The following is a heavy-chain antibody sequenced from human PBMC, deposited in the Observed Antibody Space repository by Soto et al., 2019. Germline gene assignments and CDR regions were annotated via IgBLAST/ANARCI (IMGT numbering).Heavy chain of an antibody. Sequence: PSETLSLPCTVSGGSLSSYYWGWVRQPPGKGLEWIGYIYYSGSTNYNPSLKSRVTISVDTSKNQFSLKLSSVTAADTAVYYCARTRITIFGVVQLYFDYWGQGTMVTVSS. V-gene: IGHV4-59*01. CDR3: ARTRITIFGVVQLYFDY. J-gene: IGHJ4*03. D-gene: IGHD3-3*01. CDR2: IYYSGST. CDR1: GGSLSSYY.